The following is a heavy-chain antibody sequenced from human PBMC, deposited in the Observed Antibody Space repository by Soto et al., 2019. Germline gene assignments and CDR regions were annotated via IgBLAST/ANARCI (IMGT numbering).Heavy chain of an antibody. J-gene: IGHJ5*02. D-gene: IGHD2-15*01. V-gene: IGHV4-59*12. CDR3: ARGSIYCSGGSCYRGDWFDP. CDR2: IYYSGST. Sequence: SETLSLTCTVSGGSISSYYWSWIRQPPGKGLEWIGYIYYSGSTNYNPSLKSRVTISVDTSKNQFSLKLSSVTAADTAVYYCARGSIYCSGGSCYRGDWFDPWGQGTLVTVSS. CDR1: GGSISSYY.